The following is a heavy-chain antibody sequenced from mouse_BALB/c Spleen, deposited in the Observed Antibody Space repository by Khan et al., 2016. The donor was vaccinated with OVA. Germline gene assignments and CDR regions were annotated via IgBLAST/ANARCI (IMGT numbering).Heavy chain of an antibody. CDR1: GFSLNGYG. J-gene: IGHJ4*01. Sequence: QVQLQQSGPGLVAPSQSLSITCTVSGFSLNGYGVNWVRQPPGKGLEWLGIIWGDGSTDYNSALNSRLSTTTDNSTSHVFLIMNSLQTDDTARYYCARAYYANYREAMDYWGQGNSVTVSS. CDR2: IWGDGST. V-gene: IGHV2-6-7*01. CDR3: ARAYYANYREAMDY. D-gene: IGHD2-10*01.